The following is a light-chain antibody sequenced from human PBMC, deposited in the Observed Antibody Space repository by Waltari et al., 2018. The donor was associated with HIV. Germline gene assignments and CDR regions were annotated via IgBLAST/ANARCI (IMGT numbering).Light chain of an antibody. CDR2: GVS. CDR1: QTVTSTY. V-gene: IGKV3-20*01. Sequence: EIVLTQSPGTLSLSPGERATLSCRASQTVTSTYLAWYQQTPGQAPRLLIYGVSIRATGIPDRFSGSGSATDFRLTISSLEPEDFAVYYCQQYGSSPWTFGQGTKVEIK. CDR3: QQYGSSPWT. J-gene: IGKJ1*01.